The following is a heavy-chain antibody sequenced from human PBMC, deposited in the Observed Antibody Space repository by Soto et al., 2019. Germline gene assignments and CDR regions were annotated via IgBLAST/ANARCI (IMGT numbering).Heavy chain of an antibody. Sequence: QVQLVQSGAEVKKPGSSVKVSCKASGGTFSSYAISWVRQAPGQWLEWMGGIIPIFGTANYAQKFQGRVTITADESTSPAYMELSSLRSEDAAVYYCARDLMGPGLYGGDTSLWGRGTLVTVSS. CDR1: GGTFSSYA. J-gene: IGHJ2*01. V-gene: IGHV1-69*01. CDR3: ARDLMGPGLYGGDTSL. D-gene: IGHD2-21*02. CDR2: IIPIFGTA.